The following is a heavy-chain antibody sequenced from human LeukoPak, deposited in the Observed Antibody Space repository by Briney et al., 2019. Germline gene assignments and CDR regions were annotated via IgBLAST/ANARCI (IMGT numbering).Heavy chain of an antibody. CDR3: ARVGYSYVINDWSRTGLGAYPTKYYYHMDV. D-gene: IGHD5-18*01. Sequence: SETLSLTCAVYGGSFSGYYWSWIRQGLEWIGEINHSGSTNYNPSLKSRVTISGDTSKNQFSLKLSSVTAADTAVYFCARVGYSYVINDWSRTGLGAYPTKYYYHMDVWGKGTTVTVSS. CDR1: GGSFSGYY. J-gene: IGHJ6*03. CDR2: INHSGST. V-gene: IGHV4-34*01.